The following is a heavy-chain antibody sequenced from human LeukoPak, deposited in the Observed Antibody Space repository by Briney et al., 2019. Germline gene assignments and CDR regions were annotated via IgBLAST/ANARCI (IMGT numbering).Heavy chain of an antibody. CDR3: ARLRGSSINI. CDR2: IYHSGST. V-gene: IGHV4-38-2*02. Sequence: SETLSLTCTVSGYSISSGYYWGWIRQPPGKGLEWIGSIYHSGSTYYNPSLKSRVTISVDTSKNQLSLKLSSVTAADTAVYYCARLRGSSINIWGQGTMVTVSS. D-gene: IGHD2-2*01. CDR1: GYSISSGYY. J-gene: IGHJ3*02.